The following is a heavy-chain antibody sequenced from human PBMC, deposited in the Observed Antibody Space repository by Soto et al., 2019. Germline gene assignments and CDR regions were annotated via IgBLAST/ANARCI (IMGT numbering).Heavy chain of an antibody. D-gene: IGHD5-18*01. Sequence: QVQLVESGGGVVQPGRSLRLSCAASGFTFSNYAMHWVRQAPGKGLEWVAVIWYDGSNKYYADSVKGRFTISRDNYKNTQYLQMTTLRAEDPAVYYCARSCSCGYVGDDYCGMDVWGQGTTVTVSS. CDR1: GFTFSNYA. J-gene: IGHJ6*02. V-gene: IGHV3-33*01. CDR2: IWYDGSNK. CDR3: ARSCSCGYVGDDYCGMDV.